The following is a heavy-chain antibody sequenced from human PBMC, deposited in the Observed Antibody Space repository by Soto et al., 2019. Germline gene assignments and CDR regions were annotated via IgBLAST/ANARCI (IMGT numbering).Heavy chain of an antibody. CDR2: ISGSGGST. Sequence: EVQLLESGGGLVQPGGSLRLSCAASGFTFGSYAMSWVRQAPGKGLEWVSAISGSGGSTYYADSVKGRFTISRDNSKNTLYLQMNSLRAEDTAVYYCAKDRVTMIVVVNAFDYWGQGTLVTVSS. CDR3: AKDRVTMIVVVNAFDY. J-gene: IGHJ4*02. CDR1: GFTFGSYA. D-gene: IGHD3-22*01. V-gene: IGHV3-23*01.